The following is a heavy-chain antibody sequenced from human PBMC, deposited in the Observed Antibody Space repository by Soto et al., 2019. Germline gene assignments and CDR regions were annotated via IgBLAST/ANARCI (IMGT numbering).Heavy chain of an antibody. CDR2: ISGSGGST. CDR1: GFTFSSYA. J-gene: IGHJ1*01. Sequence: PGGSLRLSCAASGFTFSSYAMSWVRQAPGKGLEWVSAISGSGGSTYYADSVKGRFTISRDNSKNTLYLQMNSLRAEDTAVYYCAKGRGYSYGYTEYFQHWGQGTLVTVSS. V-gene: IGHV3-23*01. D-gene: IGHD5-18*01. CDR3: AKGRGYSYGYTEYFQH.